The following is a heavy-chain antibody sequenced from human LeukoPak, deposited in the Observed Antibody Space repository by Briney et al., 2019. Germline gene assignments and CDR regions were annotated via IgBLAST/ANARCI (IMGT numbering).Heavy chain of an antibody. J-gene: IGHJ6*03. D-gene: IGHD3-10*01. CDR3: ASTMVRGALTSYYYYYYMDV. CDR2: IYTSGST. V-gene: IGHV4-61*02. CDR1: GGSISSGSYY. Sequence: SETLSLTCTVSGGSISSGSYYWGWIRQPAGKGLEWIGRIYTSGSTNYNPSLKSRVTISVDTSKNQFSLKLSSVTAADTAVYYCASTMVRGALTSYYYYYYMDVWGKGTTVTVSS.